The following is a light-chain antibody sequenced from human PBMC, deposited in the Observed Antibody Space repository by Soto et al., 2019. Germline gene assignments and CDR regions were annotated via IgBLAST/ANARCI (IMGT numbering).Light chain of an antibody. J-gene: IGKJ1*01. Sequence: DLQMTQSPSSLSASVGDRVTITCRASQSISNYLNWYQQKPGKTPKLLIYSASNFQSWVPSGFSGSGSGTDFTLTISSLQLEDFATYYCQQSYTTPRTFGQGTKVEIK. V-gene: IGKV1-39*01. CDR1: QSISNY. CDR2: SAS. CDR3: QQSYTTPRT.